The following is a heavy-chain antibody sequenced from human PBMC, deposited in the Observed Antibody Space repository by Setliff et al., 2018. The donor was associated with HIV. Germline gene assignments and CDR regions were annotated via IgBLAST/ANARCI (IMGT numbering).Heavy chain of an antibody. CDR2: IYWNDDK. CDR1: GFSFSTSGVA. V-gene: IGHV2-5*01. CDR3: AHMYSSSWYLSPSEHFRH. D-gene: IGHD6-13*01. Sequence: SGPTLVNPTQTLTLTCTFSGFSFSTSGVAVGWIRQPPGKALEWLGIIYWNDDKRYRPSLKHRLTLSKDTSRDQVVLTMTTMDPVDTATYYCAHMYSSSWYLSPSEHFRHWGQGTLVTVSS. J-gene: IGHJ1*01.